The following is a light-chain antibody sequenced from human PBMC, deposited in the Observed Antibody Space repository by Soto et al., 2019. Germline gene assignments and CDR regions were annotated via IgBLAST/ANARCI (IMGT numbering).Light chain of an antibody. CDR2: KAS. Sequence: DIQMTQSPSTLSASVGDRVTITCRASQSIDTWLAWYQQKPGKAPKLLIYKASTLESGVPSRFSGSGSGTEFTLSIINLQPDDYANYYCQRYNSYPLTFGGGTKVEIK. V-gene: IGKV1-5*03. J-gene: IGKJ4*01. CDR1: QSIDTW. CDR3: QRYNSYPLT.